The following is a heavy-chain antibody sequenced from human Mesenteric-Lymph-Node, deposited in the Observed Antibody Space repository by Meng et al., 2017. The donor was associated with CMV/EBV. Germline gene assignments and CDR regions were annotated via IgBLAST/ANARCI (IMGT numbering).Heavy chain of an antibody. CDR1: GLTVSNNY. CDR3: ARVRPPPYCSGGSCLNYYYGMDV. Sequence: GESLKISCAVSGLTVSNNYMSWVRQAPGKGLEWVSVIYGIGTTYYADSVKGRFTISRDNAKNSLYLQMNSLRAEDTALYYCARVRPPPYCSGGSCLNYYYGMDVWGQGTTVTVSS. D-gene: IGHD2-15*01. V-gene: IGHV3-53*01. CDR2: IYGIGTT. J-gene: IGHJ6*02.